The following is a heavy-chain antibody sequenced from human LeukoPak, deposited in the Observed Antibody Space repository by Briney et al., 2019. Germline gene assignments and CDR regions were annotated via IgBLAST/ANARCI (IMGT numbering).Heavy chain of an antibody. D-gene: IGHD6-6*01. Sequence: GGSLRLSCAASGFTFPSYAMNWVRQAPGKGLEWVSAISGSGGSTYYADSVKGRFTISRDNSKNTLYLQMNSLRAEDTAVYYCAKDIAARRFYYFDYWGQGTLVTVSS. J-gene: IGHJ4*02. CDR3: AKDIAARRFYYFDY. V-gene: IGHV3-23*01. CDR2: ISGSGGST. CDR1: GFTFPSYA.